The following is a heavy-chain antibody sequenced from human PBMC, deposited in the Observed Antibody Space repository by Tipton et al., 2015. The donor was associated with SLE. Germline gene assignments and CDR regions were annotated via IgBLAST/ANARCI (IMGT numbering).Heavy chain of an antibody. V-gene: IGHV4-61*01. D-gene: IGHD3-22*01. CDR1: GGSVSSGSYY. J-gene: IGHJ4*02. CDR3: ARGQWLSTTLAFDY. CDR2: IYYSGST. Sequence: LRLSCTVSGGSVSSGSYYWSWIRQPPGKGLEWIGYIYYSGSTNYNPSLKSRVTISVDTSKNQFSLKLSSVTAADTAVYYCARGQWLSTTLAFDYWGQGTLVTVSS.